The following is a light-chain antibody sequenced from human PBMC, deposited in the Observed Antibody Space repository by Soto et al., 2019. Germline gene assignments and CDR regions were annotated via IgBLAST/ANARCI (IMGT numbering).Light chain of an antibody. V-gene: IGKV3-20*01. Sequence: EIVMTQSPATLSVSPGERATLSCRASQSVSSNLAWYQQKPGQAPRLLIYGASSRATGIPDRFSGSGSGTDFTLTISRLEPEDFEVYFCQQYGHSPWTFGQGTKVDIK. CDR2: GAS. CDR1: QSVSSN. CDR3: QQYGHSPWT. J-gene: IGKJ1*01.